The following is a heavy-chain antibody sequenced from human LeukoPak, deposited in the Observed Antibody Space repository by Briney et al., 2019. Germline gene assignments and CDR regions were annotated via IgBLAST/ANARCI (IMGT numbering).Heavy chain of an antibody. CDR1: GGSFTGYY. Sequence: SETLSLTCVVYGGSFTGYYWSWIRQPPGKGLEWIGEINHSGRTNYNPSLKSRVTISVDRSKNQFFLNLTSVTAADTAVYYCANLAGTVQHSWGQGTLVTVSS. V-gene: IGHV4-34*01. CDR2: INHSGRT. J-gene: IGHJ4*02. D-gene: IGHD6-13*01. CDR3: ANLAGTVQHS.